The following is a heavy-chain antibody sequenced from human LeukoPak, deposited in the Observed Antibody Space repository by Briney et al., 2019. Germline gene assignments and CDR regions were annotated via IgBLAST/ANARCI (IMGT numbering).Heavy chain of an antibody. J-gene: IGHJ4*02. CDR3: ARGPPTPYWSSTSCYSDF. D-gene: IGHD2-2*02. CDR1: GGSISSDDYY. Sequence: PSETLSLTCTVSGGSISSDDYYWSWIRQPPGKGLESIGYIYYSGTYYSNPSLKSRAVSSETTSKNQFSLNLSSVTAADTAVYYCARGPPTPYWSSTSCYSDFWGEGGQVTVS. CDR2: IYYSGTY. V-gene: IGHV4-30-4*01.